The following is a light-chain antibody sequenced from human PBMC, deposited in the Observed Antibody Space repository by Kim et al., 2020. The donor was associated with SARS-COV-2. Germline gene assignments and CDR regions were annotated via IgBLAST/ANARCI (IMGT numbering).Light chain of an antibody. CDR1: QDISEY. CDR3: LQYKNVPYT. CDR2: HVS. Sequence: DIQMTQSPSSLSASVGDRVTITCQASQDISEYVNWYQQKPGKAPELLIYHVSTLEDGVPSRFRVSGSGTDFTFTISSLQPEDIATYYCLQYKNVPYTFGQGTMLEI. J-gene: IGKJ2*01. V-gene: IGKV1-33*01.